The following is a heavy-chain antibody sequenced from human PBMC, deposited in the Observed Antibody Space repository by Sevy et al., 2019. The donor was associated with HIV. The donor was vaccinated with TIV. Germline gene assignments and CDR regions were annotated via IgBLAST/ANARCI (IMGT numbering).Heavy chain of an antibody. V-gene: IGHV3-23*01. CDR1: GFTFSSYA. CDR3: AKSARITMVRGVINWFDP. Sequence: GGSLRLSCAASGFTFSSYAMSWVRQAPGKGLEWVSAISGSGGSTYYADSVKGRFTISRDNSKNTLYLQMNSLRAEDTAVYYCAKSARITMVRGVINWFDPWGQGILVTVSS. D-gene: IGHD3-10*01. J-gene: IGHJ5*02. CDR2: ISGSGGST.